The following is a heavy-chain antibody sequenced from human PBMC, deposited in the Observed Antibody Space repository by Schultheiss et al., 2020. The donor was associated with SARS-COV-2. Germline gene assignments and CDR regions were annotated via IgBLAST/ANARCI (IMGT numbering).Heavy chain of an antibody. CDR1: GGSISSYY. V-gene: IGHV4-4*07. CDR3: ARYGNSGNFDY. D-gene: IGHD1-26*01. J-gene: IGHJ4*02. CDR2: IYSSGST. Sequence: SETLSLTCTVSGGSISSYYWSWIRQPAGKGLEWIGRIYSSGSTNYNPSLKSRLTISLDTSRNHFSLRLRSVTPADTAVYYCARYGNSGNFDYWGQGTLVTVSS.